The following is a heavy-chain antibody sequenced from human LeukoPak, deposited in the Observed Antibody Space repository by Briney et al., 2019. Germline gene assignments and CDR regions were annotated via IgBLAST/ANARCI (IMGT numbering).Heavy chain of an antibody. Sequence: SSETLSLTCTVSGGSISSYYWSWIRQPAGKGLEWIGRIYTSGSTNYNPSLKSRVTMSVDTSKNQFSLKLSSVTAADTAVYYCARNNDYYDSSGFSNWFDPWGQGTLVTVSS. D-gene: IGHD3-22*01. J-gene: IGHJ5*02. CDR3: ARNNDYYDSSGFSNWFDP. V-gene: IGHV4-4*07. CDR1: GGSISSYY. CDR2: IYTSGST.